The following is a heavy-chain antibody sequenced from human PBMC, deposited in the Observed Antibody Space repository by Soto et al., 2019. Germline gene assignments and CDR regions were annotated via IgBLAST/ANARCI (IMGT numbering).Heavy chain of an antibody. CDR2: IYYSGST. V-gene: IGHV4-39*01. J-gene: IGHJ4*02. Sequence: QLQLQESGPGLVKPSETLSLTCTVSGGSISSSSYYWGWIRQPPGKGLEWIGSIYYSGSTYYNPSLKSRVTISVDTSKNQFSLKLSSVTAADTAVYYCARRDEGYSDPFDYWGQGTLVTVSS. CDR3: ARRDEGYSDPFDY. CDR1: GGSISSSSYY. D-gene: IGHD5-18*01.